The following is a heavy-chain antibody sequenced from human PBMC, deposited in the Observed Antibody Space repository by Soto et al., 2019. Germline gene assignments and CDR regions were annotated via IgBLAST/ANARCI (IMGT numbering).Heavy chain of an antibody. CDR2: MNPKSGGA. V-gene: IGHV1-2*02. CDR1: GYTFTDYY. CDR3: TRENIENIDCLYDAFYI. Sequence: ASVKVSCETSGYTFTDYYTHWVRQAPGEGLEWMGWMNPKSGGAYFAQKFQGRVTLTRDTCIGTAYIEVNSLTSDDTAVYFCTRENIENIDCLYDAFYIWAQG. J-gene: IGHJ3*02. D-gene: IGHD2-15*01.